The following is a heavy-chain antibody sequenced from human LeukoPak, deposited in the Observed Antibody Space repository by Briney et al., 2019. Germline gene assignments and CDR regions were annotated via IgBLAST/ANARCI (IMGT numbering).Heavy chain of an antibody. D-gene: IGHD3-22*01. V-gene: IGHV4-39*01. Sequence: PSETLSLTCTVSGGSISSSDFYWGWIRQPPGKGLEWIGVISYSGGTSYNPSLKSRVTISLDTSKSHFSLRLSSVTAAGTAIYYCARLDRGINAAHFDYWGQGTLVTVSS. CDR1: GGSISSSDFY. CDR2: ISYSGGT. CDR3: ARLDRGINAAHFDY. J-gene: IGHJ4*02.